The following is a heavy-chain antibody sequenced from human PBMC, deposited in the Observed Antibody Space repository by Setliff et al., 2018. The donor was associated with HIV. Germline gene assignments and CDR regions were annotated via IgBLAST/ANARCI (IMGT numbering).Heavy chain of an antibody. CDR2: INHTGST. J-gene: IGHJ6*04. CDR3: ARTITTFGVIGRGGRMDV. CDR1: GGSFSDYY. D-gene: IGHD3-3*01. Sequence: SETLSLTCAVYGGSFSDYYWNWIRQPPGKGLEWIGEINHTGSTNYNPSLKSRVTMSVDTSKNQFSLELSSVTAADTALYYCARTITTFGVIGRGGRMDVWGKGTTVTVSS. V-gene: IGHV4-34*01.